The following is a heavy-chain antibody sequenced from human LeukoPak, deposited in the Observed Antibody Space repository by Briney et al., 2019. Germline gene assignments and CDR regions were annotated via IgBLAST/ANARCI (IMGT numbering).Heavy chain of an antibody. CDR2: INRNGNT. CDR3: ARIVLPYYYDTTALKGYFDL. J-gene: IGHJ2*01. CDR1: GGSFTGYY. Sequence: SETLSLTCAVYGGSFTGYYWSRIRRPPGKGLEWIGEINRNGNTNYNPSLKSRVTMSVDTSKKQFSLNLSSVTAADTAVYYCARIVLPYYYDTTALKGYFDLWGRGTLVTVSS. D-gene: IGHD3-22*01. V-gene: IGHV4-34*01.